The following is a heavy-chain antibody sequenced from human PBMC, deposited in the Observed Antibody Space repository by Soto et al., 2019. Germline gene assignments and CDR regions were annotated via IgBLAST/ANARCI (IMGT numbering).Heavy chain of an antibody. Sequence: GGSLRLSCAASGFTFSNAWMSWVRQAPGKGLEWVGRIKSKTDGGTTDYAAPVKGRFTISRDDSKNTLYLQMNSLKTEDTAVYYCTTDGPGMYSSRPLSPHDAFDIWGQGTMVTVSS. J-gene: IGHJ3*02. D-gene: IGHD6-13*01. CDR2: IKSKTDGGTT. CDR3: TTDGPGMYSSRPLSPHDAFDI. V-gene: IGHV3-15*01. CDR1: GFTFSNAW.